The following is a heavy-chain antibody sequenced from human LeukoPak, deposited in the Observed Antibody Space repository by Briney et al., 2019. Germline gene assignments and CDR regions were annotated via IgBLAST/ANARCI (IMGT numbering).Heavy chain of an antibody. J-gene: IGHJ5*02. CDR2: IKQDGSEK. CDR3: ARGITYDSSRGRGTNWFDP. CDR1: GFTFSSHW. Sequence: GGSLRLSCAASGFTFSSHWMSWVRQAPGKGLEWVANIKQDGSEKYYVDSVKGRFTISRDNAKNSLYLQMNSVRAEDTAVYYCARGITYDSSRGRGTNWFDPWGQGTLVTVSS. V-gene: IGHV3-7*01. D-gene: IGHD3-22*01.